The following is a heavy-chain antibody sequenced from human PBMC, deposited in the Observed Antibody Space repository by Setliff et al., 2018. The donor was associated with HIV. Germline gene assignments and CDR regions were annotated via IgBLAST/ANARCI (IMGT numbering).Heavy chain of an antibody. D-gene: IGHD1-26*01. CDR3: ARESDDGNFLGWFDP. CDR2: ISTNTWDP. Sequence: ASVKVSCKASGYSFTSYGMNWVRQAPGQGLEWMGRISTNTWDPMYAQGFTGRFVFSLDITVNTAYLQISSLKTEDTAVYYCARESDDGNFLGWFDPWGQGTLVTVSS. J-gene: IGHJ5*02. CDR1: GYSFTSYG. V-gene: IGHV7-4-1*01.